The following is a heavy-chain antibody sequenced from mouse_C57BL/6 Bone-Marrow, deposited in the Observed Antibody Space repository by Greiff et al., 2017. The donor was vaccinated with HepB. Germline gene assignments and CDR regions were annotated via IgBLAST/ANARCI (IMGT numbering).Heavy chain of an antibody. V-gene: IGHV1-9*01. CDR3: ASYGNYEFAY. Sequence: VKLQESGAELMKPGASVKLSCKATGYTFTGYWIEWVKQRPGHGLEWIGEILPGSGSTNYNEKFKGKATFTADTSSNTAYMQLSSLTTEDSAIYYCASYGNYEFAYWGQGTLVTVSA. D-gene: IGHD2-1*01. CDR1: GYTFTGYW. J-gene: IGHJ3*01. CDR2: ILPGSGST.